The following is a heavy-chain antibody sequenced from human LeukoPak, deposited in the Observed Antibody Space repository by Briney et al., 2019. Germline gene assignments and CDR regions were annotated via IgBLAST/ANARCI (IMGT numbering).Heavy chain of an antibody. Sequence: GGSLRLSCAASGFTFSSYEMNWVRQAPGKGLEWVSYISSSGSTIYYADSVKGRFTISRDNAKNTLYLQMGSLRPEDMAVYYCARGNSNYFHYYYMDVWGKGTTVTVSS. CDR2: ISSSGSTI. CDR3: ARGNSNYFHYYYMDV. D-gene: IGHD4-11*01. J-gene: IGHJ6*03. V-gene: IGHV3-48*03. CDR1: GFTFSSYE.